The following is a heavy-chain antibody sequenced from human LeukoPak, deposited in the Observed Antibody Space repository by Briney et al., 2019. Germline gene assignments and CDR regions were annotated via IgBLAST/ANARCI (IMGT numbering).Heavy chain of an antibody. V-gene: IGHV4-34*01. CDR1: GGSFSGYY. Sequence: KPSETLSLTCAVYGGSFSGYYWSWIRQPPGKGLEWIGEINHSGSTNYNPSLKSRVTISVDTSKNQFSLKLSSVTAADTAVYYCASRVLRYFDWLPSAEYFQHWGQGTLVTVSS. CDR3: ASRVLRYFDWLPSAEYFQH. D-gene: IGHD3-9*01. J-gene: IGHJ1*01. CDR2: INHSGST.